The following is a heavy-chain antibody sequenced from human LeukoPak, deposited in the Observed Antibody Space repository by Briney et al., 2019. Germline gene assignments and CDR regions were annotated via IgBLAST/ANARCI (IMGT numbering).Heavy chain of an antibody. CDR2: IRYDGSNK. J-gene: IGHJ4*02. CDR1: GFTFSSYG. CDR3: AKDICGGNCYPSGGY. Sequence: GGSPRLSCAASGFTFSSYGMHWVRQAPGKGLEWVAFIRYDGSNKYYADTVKGRFTISRDNSKNTLYLQMNSLRAEDTAVYYCAKDICGGNCYPSGGYWGQGTLVIVSS. D-gene: IGHD2-21*01. V-gene: IGHV3-30*02.